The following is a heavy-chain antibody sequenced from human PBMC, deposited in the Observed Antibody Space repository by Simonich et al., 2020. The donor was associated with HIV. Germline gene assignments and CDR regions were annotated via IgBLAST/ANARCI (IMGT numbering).Heavy chain of an antibody. J-gene: IGHJ4*02. V-gene: IGHV4-34*01. CDR1: GGSISDDH. CDR2: IGHGGTT. Sequence: QVQLQQWGAGSLKPSETLSLTCAFNGGSISDDHWNWIRQPPGKGLEWIGEIGHGGTTNYNPSLKSRVTISVDTSKNQFSLKLSSVTAADTAVYYCARMGARQGAGVYWGQGTLVTVSS. CDR3: ARMGARQGAGVY. D-gene: IGHD1-26*01.